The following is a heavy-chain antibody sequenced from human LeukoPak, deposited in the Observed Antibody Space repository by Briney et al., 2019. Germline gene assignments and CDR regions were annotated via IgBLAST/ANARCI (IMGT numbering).Heavy chain of an antibody. CDR3: AKVTTSMVQSDYYYYYYGMDV. J-gene: IGHJ6*02. CDR1: GFTFSSYA. CDR2: ISGSGGST. V-gene: IGHV3-23*01. D-gene: IGHD3-10*01. Sequence: GGSLRLSCAASGFTFSSYAMSWVRRAPGKGLEWVSAISGSGGSTYYADSVKGRFTISRDNSKNTLYLQMNSLRAEDTAVYYCAKVTTSMVQSDYYYYYYGMDVWGQGTTVTVSS.